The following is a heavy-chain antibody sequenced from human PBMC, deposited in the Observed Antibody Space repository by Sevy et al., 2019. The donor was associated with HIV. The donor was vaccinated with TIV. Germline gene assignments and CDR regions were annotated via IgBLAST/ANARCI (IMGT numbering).Heavy chain of an antibody. J-gene: IGHJ6*02. CDR2: ISYDGSNK. D-gene: IGHD2-2*01. CDR3: AKDRGYCSSTSCPEYYYGMDV. V-gene: IGHV3-30*18. Sequence: GGSLRLSCVASGFTFSSYGMHWVRQAPGKGLEWVAVISYDGSNKYYADSVKGRFTISRDNSKNTLYLQMNSLRAEDTAVYYCAKDRGYCSSTSCPEYYYGMDVWGQGTTVTVSS. CDR1: GFTFSSYG.